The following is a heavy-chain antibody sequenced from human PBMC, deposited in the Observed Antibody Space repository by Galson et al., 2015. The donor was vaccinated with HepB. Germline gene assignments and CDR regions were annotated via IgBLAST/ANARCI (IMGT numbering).Heavy chain of an antibody. J-gene: IGHJ4*02. CDR1: GYTFTSYG. V-gene: IGHV1-18*01. Sequence: SVKVSCKASGYTFTSYGISWVRQAPGQGLEWMGWISAYNGNTNYAQKLQGRVTMTTDTSTSTAYMELRSLRSDDTAVYYCARELRYDSSGYYLDYWGQGTLVTVSS. CDR3: ARELRYDSSGYYLDY. CDR2: ISAYNGNT. D-gene: IGHD3-22*01.